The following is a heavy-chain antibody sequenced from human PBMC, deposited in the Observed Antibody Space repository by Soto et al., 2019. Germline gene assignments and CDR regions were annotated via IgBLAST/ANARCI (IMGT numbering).Heavy chain of an antibody. CDR1: GFTFSSYE. Sequence: GGSLRLSCAASGFTFSSYEMNWVRQAPGKGLEWVSYISSSGSTIYYADSVKGRFTISRDNAKNSLYLQMNSLRAEDTALYYCARDLRYSSPSDYYYYGMDVWGQGTTVTVSS. J-gene: IGHJ6*02. CDR3: ARDLRYSSPSDYYYYGMDV. D-gene: IGHD6-6*01. V-gene: IGHV3-48*03. CDR2: ISSSGSTI.